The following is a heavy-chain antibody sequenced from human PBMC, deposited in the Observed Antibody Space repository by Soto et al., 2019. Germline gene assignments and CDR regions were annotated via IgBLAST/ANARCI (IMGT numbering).Heavy chain of an antibody. J-gene: IGHJ5*02. CDR3: ANYGSGATFDP. D-gene: IGHD3-10*01. CDR1: GFTFSSYA. V-gene: IGHV3-23*01. Sequence: GGSLRLSCAASGFTFSSYAMSWVRQAPGKGLEWVSAISGSGGSTYYADSVKGRFTISRDNSKNTLYLQMNSLRVEDTAVYYCANYGSGATFDPWGQGTLVTVSS. CDR2: ISGSGGST.